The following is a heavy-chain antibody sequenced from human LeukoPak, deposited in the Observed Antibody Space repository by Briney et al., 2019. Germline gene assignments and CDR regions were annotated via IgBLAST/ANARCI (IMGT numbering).Heavy chain of an antibody. CDR1: GGSISSSNW. D-gene: IGHD6-19*01. CDR3: ARQGDSGWYYFDY. Sequence: SETLSLTCTVSGGSISSSNWWSWVRQPPGKGLEWIGEIYHSGSTNYNPSLKSRVTISADKSKNQFSLKLTSVTAADTAAYYCARQGDSGWYYFDYWGQGTLVTVSS. J-gene: IGHJ4*02. CDR2: IYHSGST. V-gene: IGHV4-4*02.